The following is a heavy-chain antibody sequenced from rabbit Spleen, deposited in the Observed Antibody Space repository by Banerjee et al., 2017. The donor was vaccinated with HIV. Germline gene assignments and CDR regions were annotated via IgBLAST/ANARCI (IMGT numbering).Heavy chain of an antibody. V-gene: IGHV1S45*01. CDR2: IDTNDGDT. D-gene: IGHD4-2*01. J-gene: IGHJ4*01. CDR1: GFSFSDRDV. Sequence: QEQLTETGGGLVQPGGSLTLSCKASGFSFSDRDVMCWVRQAPGKGLEWIACIDTNDGDTDYANWPKGRFTISKTSSTTVTLQMTSLTAADTATYFCARGYAGASGRFNLWGPGTLVTVS. CDR3: ARGYAGASGRFNL.